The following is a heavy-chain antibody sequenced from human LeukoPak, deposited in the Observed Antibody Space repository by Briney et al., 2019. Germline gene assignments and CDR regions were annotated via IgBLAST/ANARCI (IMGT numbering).Heavy chain of an antibody. Sequence: GGSPRLSCAASGFTFSSYGMSWVRQAPGKGLEWVSGISGSGGTTYYGDSMKGRFTISRDSSKSTLYLQMDSLRSEDTAVYYCAKDGKQVRPRNFDSWGQGTLVTVSS. V-gene: IGHV3-23*01. CDR1: GFTFSSYG. CDR3: AKDGKQVRPRNFDS. J-gene: IGHJ4*02. CDR2: ISGSGGTT. D-gene: IGHD2-21*01.